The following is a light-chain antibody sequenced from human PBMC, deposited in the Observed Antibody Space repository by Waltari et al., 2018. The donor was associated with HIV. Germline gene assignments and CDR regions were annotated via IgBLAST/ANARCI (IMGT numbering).Light chain of an antibody. J-gene: IGLJ3*02. Sequence: QSVLTQPPSASGTPGQRVTISCSGSSSNFGSNHVNWYQQLPGTAPKLLIYSNIQRPSGVPDRFSGSKSGTSASLAISGLQSDDEADYYCAAWDDSLNGLWVFGGGTKLTVL. CDR3: AAWDDSLNGLWV. V-gene: IGLV1-44*01. CDR2: SNI. CDR1: SSNFGSNH.